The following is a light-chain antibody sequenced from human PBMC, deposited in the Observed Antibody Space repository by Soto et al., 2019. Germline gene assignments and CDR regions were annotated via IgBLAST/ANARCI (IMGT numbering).Light chain of an antibody. Sequence: EIVMTQSPATLSVSPGERATLSCRARQSVGSDLAWYQQKPGQAPRLLIYGASTRATGIPARFSGSGSGTEFTLTISSLQSEDFAVYYCQQYNNWWTFGQGTKVEIK. CDR2: GAS. J-gene: IGKJ1*01. CDR1: QSVGSD. V-gene: IGKV3-15*01. CDR3: QQYNNWWT.